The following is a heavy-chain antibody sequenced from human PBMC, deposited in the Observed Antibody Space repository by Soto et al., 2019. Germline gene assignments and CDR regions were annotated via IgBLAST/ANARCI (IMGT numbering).Heavy chain of an antibody. J-gene: IGHJ4*01. Sequence: GGSLRLSCAASGFAFSNHLMSWVRQPPERGLEWVSGISDGGDLTYNADSVKGRFTISRDNSKNILFLQMNSLRAEDTAVYYCAKPAFGSLRSFDHWGQGTLVTVSS. CDR3: AKPAFGSLRSFDH. CDR2: ISDGGDLT. V-gene: IGHV3-23*01. D-gene: IGHD6-13*01. CDR1: GFAFSNHL.